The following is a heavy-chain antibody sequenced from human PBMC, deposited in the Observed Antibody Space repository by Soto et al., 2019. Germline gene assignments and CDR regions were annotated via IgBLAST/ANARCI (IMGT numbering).Heavy chain of an antibody. CDR2: IIPIFGTV. Sequence: QVQLVQSGAEVKKPGSSVKVSCKASGGTFSSYAISWVRQAPGQGLEWMGGIIPIFGTVNYAQKFQGRVTITADESTSXXXMELXSXXXXDTAVYYCASPQPGESVAGDFDYWGQGTLVTVSS. CDR3: ASPQPGESVAGDFDY. D-gene: IGHD6-19*01. J-gene: IGHJ4*02. CDR1: GGTFSSYA. V-gene: IGHV1-69*12.